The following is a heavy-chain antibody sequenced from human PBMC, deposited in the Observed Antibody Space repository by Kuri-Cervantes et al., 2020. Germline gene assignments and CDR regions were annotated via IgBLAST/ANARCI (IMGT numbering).Heavy chain of an antibody. CDR1: EFTFSNAW. CDR2: IKQDGSEK. D-gene: IGHD6-19*01. V-gene: IGHV3-7*01. CDR3: AKGALGSSGWYRPLGYYYYMDV. J-gene: IGHJ6*03. Sequence: GESLKISCAASEFTFSNAWMSWVRQAPGKGLEWVANIKQDGSEKYYVDSVKGRFTISRDNAKNSLYLQMNSLRAEDTAVYYCAKGALGSSGWYRPLGYYYYMDVWGKGTTVTVSS.